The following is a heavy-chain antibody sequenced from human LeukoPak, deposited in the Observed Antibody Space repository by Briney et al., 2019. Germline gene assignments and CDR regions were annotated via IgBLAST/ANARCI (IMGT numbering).Heavy chain of an antibody. CDR3: ARLWFGEYMDV. CDR2: INWNGGST. D-gene: IGHD3-10*01. CDR1: GFTFDDYG. V-gene: IGHV3-20*04. Sequence: PGGSLRLSCAASGFTFDDYGMSWGRQAPGKGLEWVSGINWNGGSTGYADSVKGRFTISRDNAKNSPYLQMTSLRPEDPALYYCARLWFGEYMDVWGKGTTVTVSS. J-gene: IGHJ6*03.